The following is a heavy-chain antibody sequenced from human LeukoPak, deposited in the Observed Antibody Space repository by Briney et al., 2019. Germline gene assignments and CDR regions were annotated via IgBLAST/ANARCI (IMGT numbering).Heavy chain of an antibody. Sequence: GGSLRLSCAASGFTLSSYWMYWVRQPPGKGLVWVSRINPDGSSTTYADSVKGRFTISRDNGKNTLYLQMNSLRAEDTAVYYCARGSSVVALDWGQGTLVTVSS. D-gene: IGHD2-15*01. CDR3: ARGSSVVALD. V-gene: IGHV3-74*03. J-gene: IGHJ4*02. CDR1: GFTLSSYW. CDR2: INPDGSST.